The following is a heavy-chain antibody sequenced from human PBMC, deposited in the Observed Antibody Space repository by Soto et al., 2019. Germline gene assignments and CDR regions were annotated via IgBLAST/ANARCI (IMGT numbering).Heavy chain of an antibody. CDR3: AKLYSGSYYTYFDY. CDR1: GGAFSGYY. V-gene: IGHV4-34*01. Sequence: PSVNLSLTCAVYGGAFSGYYWSWIRPPPGKGLEWIGEINHSGSTNYNPSLKSRVTISVDTSKNQFSLKLSSVTAADTAVYYCAKLYSGSYYTYFDYWGQGTLVTVSS. J-gene: IGHJ4*02. D-gene: IGHD1-26*01. CDR2: INHSGST.